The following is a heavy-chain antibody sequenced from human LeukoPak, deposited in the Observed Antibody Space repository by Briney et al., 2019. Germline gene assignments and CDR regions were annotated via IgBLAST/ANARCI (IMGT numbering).Heavy chain of an antibody. CDR2: ISKDGSHE. D-gene: IGHD6-19*01. J-gene: IGHJ4*02. CDR3: ARDWFESGWHLDY. CDR1: GFTFSGFG. V-gene: IGHV3-30*03. Sequence: GRSLRLSCAASGFTFSGFGMHWDRQPPGKGLEWVSLISKDGSHEFYADSVKGRFAISRDNFKNTLFLDMASLGPEDTAVYYCARDWFESGWHLDYWGRGALVTVSS.